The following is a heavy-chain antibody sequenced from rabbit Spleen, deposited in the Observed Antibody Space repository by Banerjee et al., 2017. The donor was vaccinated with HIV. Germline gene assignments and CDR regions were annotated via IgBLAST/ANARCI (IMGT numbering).Heavy chain of an antibody. V-gene: IGHV1S45*01. CDR2: IYTVSHTT. D-gene: IGHD2-1*01. CDR1: GFSFNSSYY. Sequence: QQQLVESGGGLVQPEGSLTLTCTASGFSFNSSYYMYWVRQAPGKGLEWIGCIYTVSHTTYYANWVTGRFTISKTSSTMMTLQMTSLTAADTATYFCARGGNIFGGDDYIDSNLWGPGTLVTVS. CDR3: ARGGNIFGGDDYIDSNL. J-gene: IGHJ4*01.